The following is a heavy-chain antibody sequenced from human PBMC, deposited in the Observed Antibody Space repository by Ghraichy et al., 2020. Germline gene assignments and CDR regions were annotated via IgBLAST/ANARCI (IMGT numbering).Heavy chain of an antibody. D-gene: IGHD3-9*01. V-gene: IGHV1-18*04. J-gene: IGHJ6*02. Sequence: ASVKVSCKASGYTFTSYGISWVRQAPGQGLEWMGWISAYNGNTNYAQKLQGRVTMTTDTSTSTAYMELRSLRSDDTAVYYCARAPYAVLRYFDYSFYGMDVWGQGTTVTVSS. CDR1: GYTFTSYG. CDR2: ISAYNGNT. CDR3: ARAPYAVLRYFDYSFYGMDV.